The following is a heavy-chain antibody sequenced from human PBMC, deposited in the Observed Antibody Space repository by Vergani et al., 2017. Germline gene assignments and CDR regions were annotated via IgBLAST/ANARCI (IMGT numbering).Heavy chain of an antibody. V-gene: IGHV5-51*03. D-gene: IGHD2-2*01. CDR1: GYSFTSYW. J-gene: IGHJ3*01. CDR3: ARRVVPAATGGAFDV. Sequence: EVQLVQSGAEVKKPGESLKISCKGSGYSFTSYWIGWVRQIPGKGLEWMGIIYPGDSDTRYSPSFQGQVTISADKSISTAYLQWSSLKASDTAMYYCARRVVPAATGGAFDVWGQGTMVTVSS. CDR2: IYPGDSDT.